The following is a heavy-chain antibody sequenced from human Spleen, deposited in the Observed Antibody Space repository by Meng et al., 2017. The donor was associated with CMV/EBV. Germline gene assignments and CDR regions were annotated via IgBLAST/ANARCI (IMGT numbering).Heavy chain of an antibody. Sequence: ASIKSRRHYWGWIRQPPGKGLEYIGGVFYTGRTSYTPSLKSRVTVSVDTSKNHFSLKLTSVTAADTAVYYCARLAGFCSSTNCSPDYWGQGSLVTVSS. D-gene: IGHD2-2*01. CDR3: ARLAGFCSSTNCSPDY. V-gene: IGHV4-39*02. J-gene: IGHJ4*02. CDR1: ASIKSRRHY. CDR2: VFYTGRT.